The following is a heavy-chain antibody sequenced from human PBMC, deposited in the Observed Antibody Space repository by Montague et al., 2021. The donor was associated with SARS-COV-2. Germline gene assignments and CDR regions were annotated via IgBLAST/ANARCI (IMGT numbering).Heavy chain of an antibody. CDR1: GFTFSSYA. V-gene: IGHV3-30-3*01. CDR3: ARDYAGVPVSYYHCFDY. D-gene: IGHD3-10*01. J-gene: IGHJ4*02. CDR2: ISYDGSNK. Sequence: SLRLSCAASGFTFSSYAMHWVRQAPGKGLEWVSFISYDGSNKYYADSVKGRFTISRDNSKNTLYLQMNSLRAEDTAVYYCARDYAGVPVSYYHCFDYWGQGTLVTVSS.